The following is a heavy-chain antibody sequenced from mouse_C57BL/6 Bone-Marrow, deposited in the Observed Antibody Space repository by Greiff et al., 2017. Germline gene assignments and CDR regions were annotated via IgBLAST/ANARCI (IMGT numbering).Heavy chain of an antibody. Sequence: QVQLQQSGAELVKPGASVKLSCKASGYIFTEYTIHWVKQRSGQGLEWIGWFYPGSGSIKYNERFKDKATLTADKSSNTVYMELSRLTSEDSAVYFCARHERYYDYEGYLDDWGQGTTLTVSS. J-gene: IGHJ2*01. D-gene: IGHD2-4*01. V-gene: IGHV1-62-2*01. CDR1: GYIFTEYT. CDR2: FYPGSGSI. CDR3: ARHERYYDYEGYLDD.